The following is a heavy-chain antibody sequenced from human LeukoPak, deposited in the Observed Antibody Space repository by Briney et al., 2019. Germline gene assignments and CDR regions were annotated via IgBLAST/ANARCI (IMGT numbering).Heavy chain of an antibody. CDR3: ARDYSEDAYPYYFDY. Sequence: SETLSLTCTVSGGSISNYYWNWIRQPAGKGLEWIGRIYSSGGANYNPSLKSRVTLSLDTSKNQFSLKLSSVTAADTAVYYCARDYSEDAYPYYFDYWGQGTRVTASS. J-gene: IGHJ4*02. V-gene: IGHV4-4*07. CDR1: GGSISNYY. CDR2: IYSSGGA. D-gene: IGHD2-21*01.